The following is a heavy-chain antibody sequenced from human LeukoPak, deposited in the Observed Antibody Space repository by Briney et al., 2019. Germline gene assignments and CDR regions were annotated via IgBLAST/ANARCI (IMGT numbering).Heavy chain of an antibody. CDR2: IIPIFGTA. J-gene: IGHJ4*02. D-gene: IGHD6-19*01. V-gene: IGHV1-69*05. CDR1: GYTFTSYG. Sequence: SVKVSCKASGYTFTSYGISWVRQAPGQGLEWMGGIIPIFGTANYAQKFQGRVTITTDESTSTAYMELSSLRSEDTTVYYCARMYSSGWPFDYWGQGTLVTVSS. CDR3: ARMYSSGWPFDY.